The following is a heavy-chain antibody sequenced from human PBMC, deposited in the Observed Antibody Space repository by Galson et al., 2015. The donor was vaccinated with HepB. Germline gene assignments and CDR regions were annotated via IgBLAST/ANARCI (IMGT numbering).Heavy chain of an antibody. J-gene: IGHJ4*02. CDR1: GGSVSSGSYY. CDR3: ARESLTIAVAGTVFDY. D-gene: IGHD6-19*01. CDR2: IYYSGST. Sequence: LSLTCTVSGGSVSSGSYYWSWIRQPPGKGLEWIGYIYYSGSTNYNPSLKSRVTISVDTSKNQFSLKLSSVTAADTAVYYCARESLTIAVAGTVFDYWGQGTLVTVSS. V-gene: IGHV4-61*01.